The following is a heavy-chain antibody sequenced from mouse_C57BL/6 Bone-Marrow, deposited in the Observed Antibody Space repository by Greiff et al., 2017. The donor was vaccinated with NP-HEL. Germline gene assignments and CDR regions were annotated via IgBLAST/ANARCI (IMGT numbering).Heavy chain of an antibody. CDR2: ISYDGSN. CDR3: ARMVTWSYYAMDY. D-gene: IGHD2-1*01. CDR1: GYSITSGYY. Sequence: EVKLQESGPGLVKPSQSLSLTCSVTGYSITSGYYWNWIRQFPGNKLEWMGYISYDGSNNYNPSLKNRISITRDTSKNQFFLKLNSVTTEDTATYYCARMVTWSYYAMDYWGQGTSVTVSS. J-gene: IGHJ4*01. V-gene: IGHV3-6*01.